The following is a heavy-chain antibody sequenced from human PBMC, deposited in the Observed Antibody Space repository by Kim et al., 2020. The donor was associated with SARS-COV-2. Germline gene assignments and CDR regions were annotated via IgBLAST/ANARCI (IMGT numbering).Heavy chain of an antibody. CDR1: GYTFTSYG. J-gene: IGHJ4*02. CDR3: ARVLTQKTVQPVQYSVSFDY. Sequence: ASVKVSCKASGYTFTSYGISWVRQAPGQGLEWIGWISAYNGNSNYTQTLQGRVTMTRDTSTSTVYMELRSLRSDDTALYYCARVLTQKTVQPVQYSVSFDYWGQGTLVTVSS. V-gene: IGHV1-18*01. CDR2: ISAYNGNS. D-gene: IGHD5-12*01.